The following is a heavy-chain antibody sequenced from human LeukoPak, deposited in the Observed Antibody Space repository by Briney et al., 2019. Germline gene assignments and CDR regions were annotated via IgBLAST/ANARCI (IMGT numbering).Heavy chain of an antibody. CDR3: ARGGSGYACDY. CDR1: GFTLSPNY. J-gene: IGHJ4*02. CDR2: ICSGDTP. D-gene: IGHD5-12*01. Sequence: GGSLRLSRAASGFTLSPNYMSWVRQAPGRGLDEVSDICSGDTPCYAGSGEGRLTISRDSYENTLYLQMPSRRAEDTAVYYCARGGSGYACDYWGQGTLVTVSS. V-gene: IGHV3-66*02.